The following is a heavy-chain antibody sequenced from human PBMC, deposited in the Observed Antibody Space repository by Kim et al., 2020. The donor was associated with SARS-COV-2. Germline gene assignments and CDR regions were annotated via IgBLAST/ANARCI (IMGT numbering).Heavy chain of an antibody. Sequence: GGSLRLSCAASGFTFRSYSMNWVRQAPGKGLEWVSYISSSSSTIYYADSVKGRFTISRDNAKNSLYLLMNSLRDEDTAVYYCARDPPYCGGDCYYLDYWGQGTLGTVSS. CDR2: ISSSSSTI. J-gene: IGHJ4*02. CDR3: ARDPPYCGGDCYYLDY. D-gene: IGHD2-21*02. V-gene: IGHV3-48*02. CDR1: GFTFRSYS.